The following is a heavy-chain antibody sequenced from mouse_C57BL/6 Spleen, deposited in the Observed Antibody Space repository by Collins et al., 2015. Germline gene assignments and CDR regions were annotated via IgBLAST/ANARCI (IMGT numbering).Heavy chain of an antibody. D-gene: IGHD1-1*01. CDR1: GYTFTSYW. J-gene: IGHJ2*01. Sequence: QVQPQQPGAELVKPGASVKLSCKASGYTFTSYWMHWVKQRPGQGLEWIGMIHPNSGSTNYNEKFKSKATLTVDKSSSTAYMQLSSLTSEDSAVYYCARCDYGSSYFDYWGQGTTLTVSS. CDR3: ARCDYGSSYFDY. V-gene: IGHV1-64*01. CDR2: IHPNSGST.